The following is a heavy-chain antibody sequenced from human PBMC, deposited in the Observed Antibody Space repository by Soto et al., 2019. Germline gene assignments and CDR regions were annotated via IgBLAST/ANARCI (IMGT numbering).Heavy chain of an antibody. CDR2: IKSKTDGGTT. J-gene: IGHJ4*02. CDR1: GFTFSNAW. CDR3: TTVLIVGATIDY. Sequence: GGSLRLSCAASGFTFSNAWMSWVRQAPGKGLEWVGRIKSKTDGGTTDYAAPVKGRFTISRDDSKNTLYLQMNSMKTEDTAVYYCTTVLIVGATIDYWGQGTLVTVSS. D-gene: IGHD1-26*01. V-gene: IGHV3-15*01.